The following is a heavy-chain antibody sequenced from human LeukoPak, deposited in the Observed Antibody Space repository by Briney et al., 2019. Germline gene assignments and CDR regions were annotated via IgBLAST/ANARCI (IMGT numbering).Heavy chain of an antibody. CDR1: GFTFSTFA. CDR3: ATTAYSSRNY. Sequence: GGSLRLSCAASGFTFSTFAMVWVRQPPGKGLEWVSSIFPSGGEIHYADSVRGRFTISRDNSKSTLSLQMNSLRAEDTAVYYCATTAYSSRNYWGQGTLVTVSS. CDR2: IFPSGGEI. J-gene: IGHJ4*02. V-gene: IGHV3-23*01. D-gene: IGHD6-13*01.